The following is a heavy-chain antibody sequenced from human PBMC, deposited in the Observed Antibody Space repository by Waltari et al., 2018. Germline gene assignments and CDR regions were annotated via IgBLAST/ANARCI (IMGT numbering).Heavy chain of an antibody. CDR2: INSDGSST. CDR1: GFTFSNYW. CDR3: ARAVGVQTRGVGY. Sequence: EVQLVESGGGLVQPGGSLRLSCAASGFTFSNYWMHWVRQAPGKGLVWVSRINSDGSSTDYADSVKGRFTISRDNAKNTLYLQMNSLRAEDTALYYCARAVGVQTRGVGYWGQGTLVTVSS. V-gene: IGHV3-74*01. D-gene: IGHD1-26*01. J-gene: IGHJ4*02.